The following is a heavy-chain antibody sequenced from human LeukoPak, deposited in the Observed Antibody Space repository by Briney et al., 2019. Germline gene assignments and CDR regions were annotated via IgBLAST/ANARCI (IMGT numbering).Heavy chain of an antibody. V-gene: IGHV4-34*01. Sequence: SETLPLTRPVYLWSFSDYSWIWIRPPPAKGREWIGEIDHSGSTRYHPSIKSRVTISVDKSKNQFSLTLSSVTAADAAVYYWATRLPTDYWGQGTLVTVSS. CDR1: LWSFSDYS. D-gene: IGHD5-12*01. J-gene: IGHJ4*02. CDR3: ATRLPTDY. CDR2: IDHSGST.